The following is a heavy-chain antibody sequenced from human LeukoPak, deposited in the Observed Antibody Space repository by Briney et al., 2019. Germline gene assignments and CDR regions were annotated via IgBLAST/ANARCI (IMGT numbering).Heavy chain of an antibody. J-gene: IGHJ4*02. CDR3: ARGRVVVAATPDDY. CDR2: INPNSGGT. V-gene: IGHV1-2*02. D-gene: IGHD2-15*01. CDR1: GYTFTGYY. Sequence: ASVKVSCKASGYTFTGYYMHWVRQAPGQGLEWMGWINPNSGGTNYVQKFQGRVTMTRDTSISTAYMELSRLRSDDTAVYYCARGRVVVAATPDDYWGQGTLVTVSS.